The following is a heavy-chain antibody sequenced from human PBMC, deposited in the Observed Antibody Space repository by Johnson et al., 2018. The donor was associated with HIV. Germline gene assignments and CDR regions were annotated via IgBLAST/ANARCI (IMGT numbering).Heavy chain of an antibody. D-gene: IGHD2-21*01. V-gene: IGHV3-20*04. CDR3: ARERRAGVKGAFDI. J-gene: IGHJ3*02. CDR2: INWNGGST. Sequence: VQLVESGGGVVRPGGSLRLSCAASGFTFDDYGMSWVHQAPGKGLEWVSGINWNGGSTGYADSVKGRFTISRDNAKNALYLQLNSLRAEDTAVYYCARERRAGVKGAFDIWGQGTMVTVSS. CDR1: GFTFDDYG.